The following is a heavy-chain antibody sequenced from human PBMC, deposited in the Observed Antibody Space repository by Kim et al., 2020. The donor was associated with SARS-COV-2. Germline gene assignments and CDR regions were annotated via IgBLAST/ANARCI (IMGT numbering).Heavy chain of an antibody. Sequence: SETLSLTCTVSGGSISSSSYYWVWIRQPPGKGLDWIATIYYSGSTYYNPSLKSRLTISVDTSKNQFSLKLSSVTAADTAVYYCARLSTNWFDPWGQGTLVTVSS. CDR2: IYYSGST. V-gene: IGHV4-39*01. CDR1: GGSISSSSYY. D-gene: IGHD6-13*01. CDR3: ARLSTNWFDP. J-gene: IGHJ5*02.